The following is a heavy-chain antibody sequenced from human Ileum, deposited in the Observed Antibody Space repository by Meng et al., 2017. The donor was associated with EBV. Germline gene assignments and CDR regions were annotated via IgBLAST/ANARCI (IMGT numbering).Heavy chain of an antibody. J-gene: IGHJ4*02. Sequence: LPECGPRLVKPWSPLSLTCAGCLSAMDSTNGCSWLRQPPGQVVEWIEEIYHSGSTNYNPSLTSRVSMSVDKSKIQFSLKLSSVTAADTAVYYCARADKFRFDYWGQGTLVTVSS. V-gene: IGHV4-4*02. CDR1: LSAMDSTNG. CDR3: ARADKFRFDY. CDR2: IYHSGST.